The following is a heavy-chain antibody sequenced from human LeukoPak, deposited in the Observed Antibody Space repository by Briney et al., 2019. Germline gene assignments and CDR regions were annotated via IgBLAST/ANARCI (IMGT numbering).Heavy chain of an antibody. Sequence: SETLSLTCSVSGGSISSSSYYWGWIRQPPGKGLEWIGSIYYSGSTYYNPSLKSRVTISVDTSKNQFSLKLSSVTAADTAVYYCARASRYYYDSSGQKVYFDYWGQGTLVTVSS. V-gene: IGHV4-39*01. J-gene: IGHJ4*02. CDR3: ARASRYYYDSSGQKVYFDY. CDR1: GGSISSSSYY. CDR2: IYYSGST. D-gene: IGHD3-22*01.